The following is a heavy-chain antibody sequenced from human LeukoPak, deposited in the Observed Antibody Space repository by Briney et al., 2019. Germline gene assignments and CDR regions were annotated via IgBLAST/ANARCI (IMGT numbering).Heavy chain of an antibody. Sequence: WNSLIRGDGGTTYYSDSLNGRFTISRDNSKNSLYLQMNSLRTEDTALYYCARTYYYYGMDVWGQGTTVTVSS. CDR2: IRGDGGTT. V-gene: IGHV3-43*02. CDR3: ARTYYYYGMDV. J-gene: IGHJ6*02.